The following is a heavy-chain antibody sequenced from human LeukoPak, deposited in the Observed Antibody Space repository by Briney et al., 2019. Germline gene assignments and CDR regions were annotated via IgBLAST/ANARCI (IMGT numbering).Heavy chain of an antibody. CDR1: GFTFSSYW. Sequence: PGGSLRLSCAASGFTFSSYWMHWVRQARGKGLVWVSRINADGSSTSYADSVKGRFTISRDNAKNTLYLQMNSLRAEDTAVYYCARVPYYYDSSGYFGYWGQEPWSPSP. CDR3: ARVPYYYDSSGYFGY. D-gene: IGHD3-22*01. V-gene: IGHV3-74*01. J-gene: IGHJ4*01. CDR2: INADGSST.